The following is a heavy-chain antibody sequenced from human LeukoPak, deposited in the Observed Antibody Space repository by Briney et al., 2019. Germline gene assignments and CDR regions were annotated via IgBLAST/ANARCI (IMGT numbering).Heavy chain of an antibody. D-gene: IGHD1/OR15-1a*01. V-gene: IGHV4-59*08. CDR3: ARLGKTYYMDV. CDR2: LYHSGAA. J-gene: IGHJ6*03. Sequence: PSETLSLTCTVSGDSISNYYWTWIRQTPGKGLEWIGNLYHSGAADYNPSLKTRVTTSVDTSKDQFSLSLRSSTAADTAVYFCARLGKTYYMDVWGPGTTVTVSS. CDR1: GDSISNYY.